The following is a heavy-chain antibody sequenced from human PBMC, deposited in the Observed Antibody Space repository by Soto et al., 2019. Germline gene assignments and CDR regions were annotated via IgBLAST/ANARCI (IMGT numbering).Heavy chain of an antibody. V-gene: IGHV1-46*01. Sequence: QVQLVQSGAEMKKPGASVKVSCKASAYTFTSYYMHWVRQAPGQGHEWLGIINPSGDTTRNAQRSEGRVIMTSDTATRTGYRELSSVRSEDTAVYYCARDRCTSPSCYFAHGMDVWGQGTTVTVSS. CDR1: AYTFTSYY. D-gene: IGHD2-2*01. J-gene: IGHJ6*02. CDR2: INPSGDTT. CDR3: ARDRCTSPSCYFAHGMDV.